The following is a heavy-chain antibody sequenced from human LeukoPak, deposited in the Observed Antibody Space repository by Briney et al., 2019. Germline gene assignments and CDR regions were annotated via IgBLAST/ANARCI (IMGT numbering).Heavy chain of an antibody. J-gene: IGHJ4*02. Sequence: GASVKVSCKASGGTFSNYAISWVRQATGQGLEWMGWMNPNSGNTGYAQKFQGRVTMTRDTSISTAYMELSSLRSEDTAVYYCARATPRVILPDYWGQGTLVTVSS. V-gene: IGHV1-8*02. CDR3: ARATPRVILPDY. CDR2: MNPNSGNT. D-gene: IGHD2-21*01. CDR1: GGTFSNYA.